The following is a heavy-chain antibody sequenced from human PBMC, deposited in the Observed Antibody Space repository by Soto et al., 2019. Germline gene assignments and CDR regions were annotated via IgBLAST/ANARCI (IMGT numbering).Heavy chain of an antibody. D-gene: IGHD3-22*01. V-gene: IGHV5-51*01. CDR3: ARQGLYYYDSSGYYVGY. J-gene: IGHJ4*02. Sequence: GESMKICCKGSEYSFTSYLIGWVRQMPGKGLEWMGIIYPGDSDTRYSPSFQGQVTISADKSISTAYLQWSSLKASDTAMYYCARQGLYYYDSSGYYVGYWGEGTQVTVSS. CDR1: EYSFTSYL. CDR2: IYPGDSDT.